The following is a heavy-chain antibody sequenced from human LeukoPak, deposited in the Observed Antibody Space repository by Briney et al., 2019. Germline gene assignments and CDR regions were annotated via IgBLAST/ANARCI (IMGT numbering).Heavy chain of an antibody. CDR1: GYTFSNYG. CDR3: ARIPYCSGGSCYFRPNNWFDP. Sequence: ASVKVSCKASGYTFSNYGISWVRQAPGQGLEWMGWISGDNGNTNYPQKLQGRVTMTTDTSTSTAYMGLRSLRSDDTAVYYCARIPYCSGGSCYFRPNNWFDPWGQGTLVTVSS. CDR2: ISGDNGNT. V-gene: IGHV1-18*01. J-gene: IGHJ5*02. D-gene: IGHD2-15*01.